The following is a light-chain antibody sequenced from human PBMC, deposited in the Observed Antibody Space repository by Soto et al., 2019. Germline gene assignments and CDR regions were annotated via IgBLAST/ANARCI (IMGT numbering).Light chain of an antibody. J-gene: IGKJ5*01. CDR2: DAS. CDR3: QQSGSSPPIT. V-gene: IGKV3-20*01. Sequence: EVVLTQSPGTLSLSPGERATLSCRASQSLSNNIYLAWYQQKPGQPPRLLIYDASKRATGIPPRFSGSGSTTDFTLTISGLEPEDFAVYYCQQSGSSPPITFGQGTRLEI. CDR1: QSLSNNIY.